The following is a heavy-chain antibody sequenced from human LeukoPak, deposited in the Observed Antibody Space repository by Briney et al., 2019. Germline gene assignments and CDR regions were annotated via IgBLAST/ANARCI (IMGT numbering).Heavy chain of an antibody. J-gene: IGHJ4*02. V-gene: IGHV5-10-1*01. CDR3: ARVLGYSYGWNY. CDR2: IDPSDSYT. CDR1: GYKFTSYW. D-gene: IGHD5-18*01. Sequence: GESLKISGKGSGYKFTSYWINWVRQMSGQGLECMGRIDPSDSYTMYSPSFQGHVTISADKSISTAYLQWSSLKASDSAMYYCARVLGYSYGWNYWGQGTLVTVSS.